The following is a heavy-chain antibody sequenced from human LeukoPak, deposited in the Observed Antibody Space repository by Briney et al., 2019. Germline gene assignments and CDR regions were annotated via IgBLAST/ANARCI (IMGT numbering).Heavy chain of an antibody. CDR3: ARRTWIELHFDY. CDR1: GGSISNKY. Sequence: SETLSLNCTVSGGSISNKYWSWLRQPPGKGLEWIGYIYYSGSTNYNPSLKSRVTILVDTSKNQFSLKLSSVTAADTAVYYCARRTWIELHFDYWGQGTLVTVSS. V-gene: IGHV4-59*12. J-gene: IGHJ4*02. CDR2: IYYSGST. D-gene: IGHD5-12*01.